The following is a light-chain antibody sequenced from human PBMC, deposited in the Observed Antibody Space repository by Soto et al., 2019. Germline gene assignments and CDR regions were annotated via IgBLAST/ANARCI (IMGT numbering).Light chain of an antibody. V-gene: IGKV3-15*01. CDR1: QSVGSN. CDR2: GAS. J-gene: IGKJ3*01. Sequence: IVMTQSPATLSVSPGERATLSCRASQSVGSNLAWYQQKPGQAPRLLIYGASTRATGIPARFSGSGSGTEFTLTISSLQSEDFAVYYCHQYNNWPPGTFGPGTKVDIK. CDR3: HQYNNWPPGT.